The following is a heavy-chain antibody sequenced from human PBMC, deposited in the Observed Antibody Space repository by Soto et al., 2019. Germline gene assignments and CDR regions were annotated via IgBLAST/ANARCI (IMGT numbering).Heavy chain of an antibody. CDR1: GGSISSYY. V-gene: IGHV4-59*08. CDR2: IYYSGST. D-gene: IGHD2-15*01. CDR3: ASLCSGGSCYEKGYFDF. Sequence: QVQLQESGPGLVKPSETLSLTCTVSGGSISSYYWSWIRQPPGKGLEWIGYIYYSGSTNYNPSLERRVTISVDSAKNRFSLKLSSVTAADTAVYYCASLCSGGSCYEKGYFDFWGQGTLVTVSS. J-gene: IGHJ4*01.